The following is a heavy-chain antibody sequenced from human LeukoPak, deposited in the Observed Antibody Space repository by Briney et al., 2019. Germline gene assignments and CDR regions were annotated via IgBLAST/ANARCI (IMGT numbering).Heavy chain of an antibody. V-gene: IGHV4-38-2*02. CDR2: IYHSGST. CDR1: GYSISSGYY. J-gene: IGHJ4*02. CDR3: ASDTTVTTND. D-gene: IGHD4-17*01. Sequence: SETLSLTCTVSGYSISSGYYWGWIRQPPGKGLEWIGSIYHSGSTYYNPSLKSRVTISVDTSKNQFSLKLSSVTAADTAVYYCASDTTVTTNDWGQGTLVTVSS.